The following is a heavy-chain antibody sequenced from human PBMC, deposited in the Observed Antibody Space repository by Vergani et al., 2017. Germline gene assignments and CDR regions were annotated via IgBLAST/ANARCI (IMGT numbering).Heavy chain of an antibody. Sequence: QVQLVQSGAEVKKPGASVKVSCKASGYTFTSYGISWVRQAPGQGLEWMGGISAYNGNTNYAQKLQGRVTMTTDTSKSTAYMELRSLRYDDTAVYYCARAVIAVAAPAAFDIWGQGTMVTVSS. CDR3: ARAVIAVAAPAAFDI. J-gene: IGHJ3*02. CDR1: GYTFTSYG. CDR2: ISAYNGNT. D-gene: IGHD6-19*01. V-gene: IGHV1-18*01.